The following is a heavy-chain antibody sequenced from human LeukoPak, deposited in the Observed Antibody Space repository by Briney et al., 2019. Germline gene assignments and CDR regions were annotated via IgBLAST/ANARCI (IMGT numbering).Heavy chain of an antibody. V-gene: IGHV1-8*01. J-gene: IGHJ4*02. CDR2: MNPNSDDS. CDR1: GYTFTSYD. D-gene: IGHD1-26*01. Sequence: ASVKVSCKASGYTFTSYDINWVRQATGQGLEWMGWMNPNSDDSGYAQKFQGRVTMTRNTSISTAYMELSSLRSDDTAVYYCARGSIVGATFDYFDYWGQGTLVTVSS. CDR3: ARGSIVGATFDYFDY.